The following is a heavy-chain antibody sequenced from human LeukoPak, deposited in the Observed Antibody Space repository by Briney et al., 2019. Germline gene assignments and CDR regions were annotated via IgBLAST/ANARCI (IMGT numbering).Heavy chain of an antibody. CDR1: GGSISSYY. D-gene: IGHD2-8*01. CDR2: IYYSRRT. V-gene: IGHV4-59*01. CDR3: GRAFRMYALHNWFDP. Sequence: SETLSLTCTVSGGSISSYYWSWIRQPPGKGLEWIGYIYYSRRTNYNTPLRSRVTISETTTKKQFALMWSSVTAAVTASYYSGRAFRMYALHNWFDPWGQGTLVTVSS. J-gene: IGHJ5*02.